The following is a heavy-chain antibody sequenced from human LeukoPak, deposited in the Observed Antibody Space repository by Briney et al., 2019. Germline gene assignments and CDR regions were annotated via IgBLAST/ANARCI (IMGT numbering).Heavy chain of an antibody. Sequence: SETLSLTCTVSGASISSYYYSWIRQTAGRGLEWIGRLYISGSTDYNPSLKSRVTISVDTSKNQFSLKLSSVTAADTAVYFCARDLSGSLYFDYWGQGVLVTVSS. J-gene: IGHJ4*02. CDR1: GASISSYY. CDR3: ARDLSGSLYFDY. V-gene: IGHV4-4*07. CDR2: LYISGST. D-gene: IGHD3-10*01.